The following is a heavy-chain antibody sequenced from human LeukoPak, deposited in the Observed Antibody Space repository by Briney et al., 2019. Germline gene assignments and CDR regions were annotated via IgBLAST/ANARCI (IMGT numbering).Heavy chain of an antibody. CDR2: IYHSGST. Sequence: PSETLSLTCTVSGYSISSGYYWGWIRQPPGKGLEWIGSIYHSGSTYYNPSLKSRVTISVDTSKNQFSLKLSSVTAADTAVYYCATRRLQHWGQGTLATVSS. J-gene: IGHJ1*01. CDR1: GYSISSGYY. CDR3: ATRRLQH. V-gene: IGHV4-38-2*02.